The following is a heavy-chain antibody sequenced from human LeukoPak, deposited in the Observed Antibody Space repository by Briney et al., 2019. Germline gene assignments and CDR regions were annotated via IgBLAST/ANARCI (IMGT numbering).Heavy chain of an antibody. V-gene: IGHV3-21*01. D-gene: IGHD2-2*01. CDR1: GFTFSSYG. J-gene: IGHJ4*02. Sequence: PGGSLRLSCAASGFTFSSYGMHWVRQAPGKGLEWVSSISSSSSYIYYADSVKGRFTISRDNSQSTLYLQMNSLRVEDTAVYYCATDFPCSSTSCYWGYWGQGTLVTVSS. CDR2: ISSSSSYI. CDR3: ATDFPCSSTSCYWGY.